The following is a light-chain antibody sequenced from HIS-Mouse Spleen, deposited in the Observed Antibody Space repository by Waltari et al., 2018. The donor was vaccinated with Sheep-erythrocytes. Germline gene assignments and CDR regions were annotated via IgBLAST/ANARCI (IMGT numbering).Light chain of an antibody. Sequence: SYELTQPPSVSVSPGQTASITCSGDKLGDKYACWYQQKPGQSPVLVIYQDSKRPSGHPERFSGSNSGNTATLTISGTQAMDEADYYCQAWDSSIVVFGGGTKLTVL. CDR2: QDS. CDR1: KLGDKY. J-gene: IGLJ2*01. V-gene: IGLV3-1*01. CDR3: QAWDSSIVV.